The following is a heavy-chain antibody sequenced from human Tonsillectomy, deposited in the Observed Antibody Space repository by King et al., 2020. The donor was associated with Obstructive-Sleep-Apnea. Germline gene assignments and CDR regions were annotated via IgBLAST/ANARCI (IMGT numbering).Heavy chain of an antibody. D-gene: IGHD3-9*01. V-gene: IGHV3-23*04. CDR1: GFTFSSYS. Sequence: VQLVESGGGLVQPGGSLRLSCAASGFTFSSYSMSWVRQAAGKGLECVSAITGSGVGTFYADSLKGRFTISRDNSKNTLFLQMNSLRAEDTAVYYCAKDYDLLTGYFSDIDYWGQGTLVTVSS. CDR2: ITGSGVGT. CDR3: AKDYDLLTGYFSDIDY. J-gene: IGHJ4*02.